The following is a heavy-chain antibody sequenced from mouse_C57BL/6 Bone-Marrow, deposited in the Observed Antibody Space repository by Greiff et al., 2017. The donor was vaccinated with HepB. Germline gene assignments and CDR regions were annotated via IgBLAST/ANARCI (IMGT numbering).Heavy chain of an antibody. Sequence: QVQLKESGPGLVAPSQSLSITCTVSGFSLTSYGVHWVRQPPGKGLEWLVVIWSDGSTTYNSALKSRLSISKDNSKSQVFLKMNSLQTDDTAMYYCARHERDYYGYFDYWGQGTTLTVSS. V-gene: IGHV2-6-1*01. CDR1: GFSLTSYG. J-gene: IGHJ2*01. CDR3: ARHERDYYGYFDY. CDR2: IWSDGST. D-gene: IGHD1-1*02.